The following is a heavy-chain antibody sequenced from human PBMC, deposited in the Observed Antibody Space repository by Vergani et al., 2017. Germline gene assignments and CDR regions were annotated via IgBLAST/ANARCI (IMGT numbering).Heavy chain of an antibody. CDR3: TTCQWDSSGYPFDY. V-gene: IGHV3-15*01. D-gene: IGHD3-22*01. J-gene: IGHJ4*02. CDR2: IKSKTDGGTT. CDR1: GFTFSNAW. Sequence: EVQLVESGGGLVKPGGSLRLSCAASGFTFSNAWMSWVRQAPGKGLEWVGRIKSKTDGGTTDYAAPVKGRFTISRDDSKNTLYLQMNSLKTEDTAVYYCTTCQWDSSGYPFDYWGQGTLVTVSS.